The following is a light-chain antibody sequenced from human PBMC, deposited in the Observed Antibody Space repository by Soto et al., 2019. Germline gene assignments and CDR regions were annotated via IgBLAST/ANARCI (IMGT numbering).Light chain of an antibody. Sequence: EIVLTQSPGTLSLSPGERATLSCRASQGVSSTYLTWYQQKPGQAPRLLIYEASRRATGIPDRFSGSGSGTDFSLTISRLEPEDFAVYYCQHYDSLRWTFGLGTRLEIK. CDR3: QHYDSLRWT. V-gene: IGKV3-20*01. J-gene: IGKJ5*01. CDR2: EAS. CDR1: QGVSSTY.